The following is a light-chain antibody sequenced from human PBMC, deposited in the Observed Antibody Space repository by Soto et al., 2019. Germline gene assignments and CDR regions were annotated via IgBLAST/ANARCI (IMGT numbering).Light chain of an antibody. CDR1: SGSIASKY. J-gene: IGLJ7*01. CDR3: QSYDRNNRAV. CDR2: EDK. Sequence: NVMLTQPHSVSESPGKTVTISCTDSSGSIASKYVQWYQQRPDSVPTTVIYEDKKRPSGVRDRFSGSIDSSSNSASLPISVLRTEDEADYYCQSYDRNNRAVFGGGTQLTVL. V-gene: IGLV6-57*02.